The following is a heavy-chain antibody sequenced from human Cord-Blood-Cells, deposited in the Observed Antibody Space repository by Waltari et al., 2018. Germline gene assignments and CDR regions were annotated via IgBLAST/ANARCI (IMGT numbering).Heavy chain of an antibody. CDR2: IEPSGGST. D-gene: IGHD6-19*01. V-gene: IGHV1-46*01. Sequence: QVQLVQSGAEVKKPGASVKVSCKASGYTFTSYYMHWVRQAPGQGLEWLGIIEPSGGSTSYAQKFQGRVSMTRDTSTSTVYMGLSSLRSEDTAVYYCARDRLTYSSGWYGDFQHWGQGTLVTVSS. CDR1: GYTFTSYY. CDR3: ARDRLTYSSGWYGDFQH. J-gene: IGHJ1*01.